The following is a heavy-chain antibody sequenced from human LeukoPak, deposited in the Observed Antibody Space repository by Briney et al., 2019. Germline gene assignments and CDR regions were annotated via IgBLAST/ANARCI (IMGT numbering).Heavy chain of an antibody. Sequence: SETLSLTCTVSGDSISRYYWSWIGQPPGKGLEWIGEINHSGSTNYNPSLKSRVTISVDTSKNQFSLKLSSVTAADTAVYYCGRTTYSSTLYYYAMDVWGQGTTVTVSS. CDR1: GDSISRYY. V-gene: IGHV4-34*01. D-gene: IGHD6-13*01. CDR3: GRTTYSSTLYYYAMDV. CDR2: INHSGST. J-gene: IGHJ6*02.